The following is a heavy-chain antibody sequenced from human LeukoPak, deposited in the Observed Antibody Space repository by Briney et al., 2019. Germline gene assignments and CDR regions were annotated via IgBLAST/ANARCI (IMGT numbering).Heavy chain of an antibody. CDR2: IKQDGSEK. Sequence: GGSLRLSCAASGFTFSSYWMSWVRQAPGKGLEWVANIKQDGSEKYYVDSVKGRFTISRDNAKNSLYLQMNSLRAEDTAVYYCARLSIASPSTFDYWGQGTLVTVAS. CDR3: ARLSIASPSTFDY. D-gene: IGHD6-6*01. V-gene: IGHV3-7*01. J-gene: IGHJ4*02. CDR1: GFTFSSYW.